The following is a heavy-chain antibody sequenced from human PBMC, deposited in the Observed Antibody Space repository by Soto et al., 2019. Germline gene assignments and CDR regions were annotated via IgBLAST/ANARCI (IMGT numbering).Heavy chain of an antibody. V-gene: IGHV4-4*02. CDR3: ARVSCSSYAGMDV. CDR1: GGSINRSNW. J-gene: IGHJ6*02. D-gene: IGHD2-15*01. CDR2: IYHSGST. Sequence: QVQLQESGPGLVKPSGTLSLTCAVSGGSINRSNWWSWVRQPPGKGLEWIGEIYHSGSTNFNPSLKRRVTISEDNCKRQYSLELSSVTAAETAVYYCARVSCSSYAGMDVWGQGTKVTVSS.